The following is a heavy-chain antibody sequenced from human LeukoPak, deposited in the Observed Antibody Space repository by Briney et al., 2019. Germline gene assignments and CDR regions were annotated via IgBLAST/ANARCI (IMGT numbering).Heavy chain of an antibody. V-gene: IGHV6-1*01. CDR3: ATTYYYGSGSRKTNWFDP. J-gene: IGHJ5*02. D-gene: IGHD3-10*01. Sequence: SQTLSLTCAISGDSVSSNSAAWNWIRQSPSRGLEWLGRTYYRSKWYNDYAVSVKSRITINPDTSKNQFSLQLNSVTPEDTAVYYCATTYYYGSGSRKTNWFDPWGQGTLVTVSS. CDR1: GDSVSSNSAA. CDR2: TYYRSKWYN.